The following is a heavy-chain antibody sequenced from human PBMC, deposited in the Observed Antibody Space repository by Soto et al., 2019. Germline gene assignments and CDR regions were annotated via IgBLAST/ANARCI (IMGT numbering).Heavy chain of an antibody. D-gene: IGHD3-3*01. CDR3: ARESDFWDDAYMRTFDI. CDR2: VYDSVNYDSGRT. J-gene: IGHJ3*02. Sequence: PSETLSLTCTFSCDSVRSRNYYWSWIRPAPGTGLEWIGYVYDSVNYDSGRTNYNPSLKSRVTISLDMSKNQFSLNLTSVTAADTAVYYCARESDFWDDAYMRTFDIWGQGTKVTVSS. V-gene: IGHV4-61*01. CDR1: CDSVRSRNYY.